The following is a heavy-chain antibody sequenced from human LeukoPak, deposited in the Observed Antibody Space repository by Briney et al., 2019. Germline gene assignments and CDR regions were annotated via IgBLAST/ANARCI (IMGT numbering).Heavy chain of an antibody. CDR2: INPNSGGT. V-gene: IGHV1-2*02. Sequence: ASVKVSCKASGYTFTGYYMHWVRQAPGQGLEWRGWINPNSGGTNYAQKFQGRVTMTRDTSISTAYMELSRLRSDDTAVYYCARDSLLVSGSWYHWGQGTMVTVSS. J-gene: IGHJ3*01. D-gene: IGHD6-13*01. CDR3: ARDSLLVSGSWYH. CDR1: GYTFTGYY.